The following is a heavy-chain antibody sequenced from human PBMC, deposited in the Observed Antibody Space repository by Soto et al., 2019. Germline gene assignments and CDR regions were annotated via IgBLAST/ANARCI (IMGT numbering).Heavy chain of an antibody. CDR1: GGTFSSYA. CDR2: IIPIFGTA. Sequence: SVKVSCKASGGTFSSYAISWVRQAPGQGLEWMGGIIPIFGTANYAQKFQGRVTITADESTSTAYMELSSLRSEDTAVYYCARDEAEYSSGWGSSGPYYYYYGMDVWGQGTTVTVSS. J-gene: IGHJ6*02. V-gene: IGHV1-69*13. D-gene: IGHD6-19*01. CDR3: ARDEAEYSSGWGSSGPYYYYYGMDV.